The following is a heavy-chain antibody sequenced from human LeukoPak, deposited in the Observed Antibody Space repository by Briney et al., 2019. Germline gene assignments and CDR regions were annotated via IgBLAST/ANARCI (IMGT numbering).Heavy chain of an antibody. CDR1: GFTFVDYA. Sequence: GGSLRLSCAASGFTFVDYAMHWVRQAPGKGLEWVSGISWNSGSIGYADSVKGRFTISRDNAKNSLYLQMNSLRAEDTALYYCAKPLRYFDWLSTNFDYWGQGTLVTVSS. V-gene: IGHV3-9*01. D-gene: IGHD3-9*01. CDR3: AKPLRYFDWLSTNFDY. CDR2: ISWNSGSI. J-gene: IGHJ4*02.